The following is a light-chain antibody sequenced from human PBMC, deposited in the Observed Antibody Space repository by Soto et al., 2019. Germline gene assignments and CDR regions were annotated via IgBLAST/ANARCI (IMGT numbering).Light chain of an antibody. Sequence: DIQMTQSPSTLSASVGDRVTITCRASQSISSWLAWYQQKPGKAPKLLIYKASSLEGGIPSRFSGSGSETEFNLTISSLQPEDFATYYCQQYNSYQYTFGQGTKLEIK. J-gene: IGKJ2*01. CDR2: KAS. CDR3: QQYNSYQYT. V-gene: IGKV1-5*03. CDR1: QSISSW.